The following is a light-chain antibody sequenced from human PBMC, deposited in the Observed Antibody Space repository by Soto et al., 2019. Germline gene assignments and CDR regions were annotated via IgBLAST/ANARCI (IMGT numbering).Light chain of an antibody. CDR2: EVS. Sequence: QPVLTQPASVSGSPGQSITISCTGTSSDVGGYNYVSWYQQHPGKAPKLMIYEVSNRPSGVSNRFSGSRSGNTASLTISGLQAEDEAEYYCNSYTSGSTFVFGTGTKVTVL. J-gene: IGLJ1*01. V-gene: IGLV2-14*01. CDR1: SSDVGGYNY. CDR3: NSYTSGSTFV.